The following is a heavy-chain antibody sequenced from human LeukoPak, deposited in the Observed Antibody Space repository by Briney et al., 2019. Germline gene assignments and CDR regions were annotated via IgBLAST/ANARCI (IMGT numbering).Heavy chain of an antibody. CDR1: GFTFSSYW. D-gene: IGHD6-6*01. Sequence: GGSLRLSCAASGFTFSSYWMSWGRQAPGKGLGWVANIKQGGRGKYYVDAVKGGFTISRDNAKNSLYLQMNSLRAEDTAVYYCARVEYSPLVYYYGMDVWGQGTTVTVSS. CDR3: ARVEYSPLVYYYGMDV. J-gene: IGHJ6*02. CDR2: IKQGGRGK. V-gene: IGHV3-7*01.